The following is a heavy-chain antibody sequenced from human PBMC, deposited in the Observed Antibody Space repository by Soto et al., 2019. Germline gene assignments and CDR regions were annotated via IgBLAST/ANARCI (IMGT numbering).Heavy chain of an antibody. CDR2: IRSKAYGGTT. D-gene: IGHD3-10*01. CDR1: GFTFGDYA. J-gene: IGHJ6*02. CDR3: TRDQEKERAATLPSITMVRGVNPNYYYYYGMDV. V-gene: IGHV3-49*03. Sequence: PGGSLRLSCTASGFTFGDYAMSWFRQAPGKGLEWVGFIRSKAYGGTTEYAASVKGRFTISRDDSKSIAYLQMNSLKTEDTAVYYCTRDQEKERAATLPSITMVRGVNPNYYYYYGMDVWGQGTTVTVSS.